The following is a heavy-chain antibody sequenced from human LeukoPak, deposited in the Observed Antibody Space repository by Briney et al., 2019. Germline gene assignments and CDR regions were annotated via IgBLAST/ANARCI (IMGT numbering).Heavy chain of an antibody. CDR2: MNPNSGNT. J-gene: IGHJ6*02. CDR3: ARDTTVTKKYYYYYYGMDV. CDR1: GYTFTSYG. Sequence: ASVKVSCKASGYTFTSYGISWVRQATGQGLEWMGWMNPNSGNTGYAQKFQGRVTMTRNTSISTAYMELSSLRSEDTAVYYCARDTTVTKKYYYYYYGMDVWGQGTTVTVSS. V-gene: IGHV1-8*02. D-gene: IGHD4-17*01.